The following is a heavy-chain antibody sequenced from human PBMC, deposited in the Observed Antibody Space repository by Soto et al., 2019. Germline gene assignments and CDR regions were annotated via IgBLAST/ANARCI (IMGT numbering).Heavy chain of an antibody. CDR2: INAGSGNT. D-gene: IGHD5-12*01. J-gene: IGHJ4*02. V-gene: IGHV1-3*01. CDR1: GDSFTSCA. Sequence: ASVEVCWKACGDSFTSCARHWVRQAPGQMLEWMGWINAGSGNTKYSQKFQGRVTITRDTSASTAYMELSSLRSEDTAVYYCARMVPRDGYNYFAYWGQGTPVTVSS. CDR3: ARMVPRDGYNYFAY.